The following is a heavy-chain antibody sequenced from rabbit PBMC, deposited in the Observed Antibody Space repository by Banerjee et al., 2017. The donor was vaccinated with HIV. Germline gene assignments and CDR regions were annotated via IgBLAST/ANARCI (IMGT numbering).Heavy chain of an antibody. CDR3: ARGDTGSRHSPFNL. D-gene: IGHD1-1*01. V-gene: IGHV1S43*01. CDR1: GFSFSSTYY. J-gene: IGHJ4*01. CDR2: IYTDSDGT. Sequence: QEQLVESGGGLVQPEGSLTLTYTASGFSFSSTYYMCWVRQAPGKGLELIACIYTDSDGTWYASWVNGRFTITRSTSLNTVTLQMTSLTAADTATYFCARGDTGSRHSPFNLWGPGTLVTVS.